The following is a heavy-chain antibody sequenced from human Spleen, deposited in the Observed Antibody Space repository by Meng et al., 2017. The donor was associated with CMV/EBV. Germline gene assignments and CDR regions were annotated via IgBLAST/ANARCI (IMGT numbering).Heavy chain of an antibody. CDR3: ANYATGSYYNGFDP. V-gene: IGHV3-11*01. Sequence: SGFNFRDSYMSWIRQAPGKGLEWVSYISSSGSATYYADSVKGRFTISRDNAKNSLYLQMNSLRAEDTAIYYCANYATGSYYNGFDPWGQGTLVTVSS. D-gene: IGHD3-10*01. J-gene: IGHJ5*02. CDR2: ISSSGSAT. CDR1: GFNFRDSY.